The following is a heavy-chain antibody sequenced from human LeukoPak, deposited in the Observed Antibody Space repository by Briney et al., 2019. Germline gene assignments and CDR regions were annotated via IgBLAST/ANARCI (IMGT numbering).Heavy chain of an antibody. D-gene: IGHD6-13*01. CDR2: IWYDGSNK. CDR1: GFTFSSYG. V-gene: IGHV3-30*19. Sequence: GGSLRLSCAASGFTFSSYGMHWVRQAPGKGLEWVAVIWYDGSNKYYADSVKGRFTISRDNSKNTLYLQMNSLRAEDTTVYYCAREALGIAAAVLDYWGQGTLVTVSS. CDR3: AREALGIAAAVLDY. J-gene: IGHJ4*02.